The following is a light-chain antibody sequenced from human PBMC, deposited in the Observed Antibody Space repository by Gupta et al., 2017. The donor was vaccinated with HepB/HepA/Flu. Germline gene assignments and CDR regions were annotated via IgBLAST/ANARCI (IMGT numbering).Light chain of an antibody. Sequence: QSALTQPPSASGSPGQSVTISCSGSSNDIGHYKFVPWYQHHPGKAPRLIIFEVSERPSGVPDRFSGSKSGNTASLTVSGLQAEDEAHYYCSSFAASKNSVVFGGGTKLTVL. V-gene: IGLV2-8*01. CDR2: EVS. CDR1: SNDIGHYKF. CDR3: SSFAASKNSVV. J-gene: IGLJ2*01.